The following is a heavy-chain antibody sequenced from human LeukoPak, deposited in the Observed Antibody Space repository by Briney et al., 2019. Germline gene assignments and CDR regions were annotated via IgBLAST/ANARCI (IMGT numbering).Heavy chain of an antibody. Sequence: GGSLRLSCAASGFTFDDYAMHWVRQAPGKGLEWVANIKQDGSEKYYVDSVKGRFTISRDNAKNSLYLQMNSLRAEDTAVYYCARNRGDIPYYYYGMDVWGQGTTVTVSS. CDR2: IKQDGSEK. CDR3: ARNRGDIPYYYYGMDV. CDR1: GFTFDDYA. J-gene: IGHJ6*02. D-gene: IGHD3-10*01. V-gene: IGHV3-7*01.